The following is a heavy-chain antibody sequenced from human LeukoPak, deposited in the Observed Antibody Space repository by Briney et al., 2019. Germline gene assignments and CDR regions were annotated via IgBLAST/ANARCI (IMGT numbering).Heavy chain of an antibody. CDR1: GYTFTSYG. J-gene: IGHJ4*02. D-gene: IGHD2-2*02. CDR2: ISAYNGNT. Sequence: GASVKVSCKASGYTFTSYGISWVRQAPGQGLEWMGWISAYNGNTNYAQKLQGRVTMTTDTSTSTAYMELRSLRSDDTAVYYCARDHYSYTGYCSSTSCYNGDYWGQGSLVTVSS. CDR3: ARDHYSYTGYCSSTSCYNGDY. V-gene: IGHV1-18*01.